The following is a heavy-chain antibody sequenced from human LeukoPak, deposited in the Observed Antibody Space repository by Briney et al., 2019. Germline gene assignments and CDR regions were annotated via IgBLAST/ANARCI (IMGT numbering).Heavy chain of an antibody. J-gene: IGHJ4*02. D-gene: IGHD3-22*01. V-gene: IGHV3-30*02. CDR1: GFTFSSYG. CDR2: IRYDGSNK. Sequence: GESLRLSCAASGFTFSSYGMHWVRQAPGKGLEWVAFIRYDGSNKYYADSVKGRFTISRDNSKNTLYLQMNSLRAEDTAVYYCAKPLGYYDSSGGRFDYWGLGTLVTVSS. CDR3: AKPLGYYDSSGGRFDY.